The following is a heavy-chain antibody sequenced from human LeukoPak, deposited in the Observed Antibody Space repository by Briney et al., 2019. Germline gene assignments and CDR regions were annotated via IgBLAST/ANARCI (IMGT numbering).Heavy chain of an antibody. CDR1: GYTFTGYY. CDR3: ARDSYDYVWGSYRATDRFIDY. V-gene: IGHV1-2*02. D-gene: IGHD3-16*02. Sequence: ASVKVSCKASGYTFTGYYMHWVRQAPGQGLEWMGWINPNSGGTNYAQKFQGRVTMTRDTSISTAYMELRSLRSDDTAVYYCARDSYDYVWGSYRATDRFIDYWGQGTLVTVSS. CDR2: INPNSGGT. J-gene: IGHJ4*02.